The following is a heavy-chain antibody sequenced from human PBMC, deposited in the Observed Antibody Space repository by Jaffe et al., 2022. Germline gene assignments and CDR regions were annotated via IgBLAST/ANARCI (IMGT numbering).Heavy chain of an antibody. CDR3: ASLELRYGPQGKVGWFDP. CDR1: GYTFTGYY. Sequence: QVQLVQSGAEVKKPGASVKVSCKASGYTFTGYYMHWVRQAPGQGLEWMGRINPNSGGTNYAQKFQGRVTMTRDTSISTAYMELSRLRSDDTAVYYCASLELRYGPQGKVGWFDPWGQGTLVTVSS. D-gene: IGHD3-9*01. J-gene: IGHJ5*02. CDR2: INPNSGGT. V-gene: IGHV1-2*06.